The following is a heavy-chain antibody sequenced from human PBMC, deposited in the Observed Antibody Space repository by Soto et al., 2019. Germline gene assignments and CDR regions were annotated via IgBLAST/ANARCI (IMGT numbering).Heavy chain of an antibody. CDR3: ANLHTSIAANY. J-gene: IGHJ4*02. Sequence: PGGSLRLSCAAPGFTFSNYAMHWVRQAPGKGLEWVTVIWYDGSNKYYADSVKGRFTISRDNSKNTLYLQMNSLTAEDTAVYYCANLHTSIAANYWGQGTLVTVSS. CDR2: IWYDGSNK. D-gene: IGHD6-13*01. CDR1: GFTFSNYA. V-gene: IGHV3-33*06.